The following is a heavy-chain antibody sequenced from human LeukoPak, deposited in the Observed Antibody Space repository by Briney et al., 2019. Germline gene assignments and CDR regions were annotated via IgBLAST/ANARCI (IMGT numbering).Heavy chain of an antibody. J-gene: IGHJ6*02. Sequence: SETLSLTCTVSGGSISSYYWSWIRQPAGKGLEWIGRIYTSGSTNYNPSLKSRVTMSVDTSKNQFSLKLSSVTAADTAVYYCARDYGSGSYYNGYYYYGMDVWGQGTTVTVSS. V-gene: IGHV4-4*07. CDR1: GGSISSYY. D-gene: IGHD3-10*01. CDR3: ARDYGSGSYYNGYYYYGMDV. CDR2: IYTSGST.